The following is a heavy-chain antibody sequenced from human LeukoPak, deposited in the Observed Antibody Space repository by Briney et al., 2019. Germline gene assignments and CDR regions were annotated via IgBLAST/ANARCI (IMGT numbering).Heavy chain of an antibody. J-gene: IGHJ6*03. CDR3: ARVGSSSPYFYYYYMDV. V-gene: IGHV3-21*01. CDR1: GFTFSSYS. CDR2: TSSSSSYI. Sequence: GGSLRLSCAASGFTFSSYSLNWVRQAPGKGLEWVSSTSSSSSYIYYADSVKGRFTISRDNAENSLYLQMNSLRAGDTAVYYCARVGSSSPYFYYYYMDVWGKGTTVTVSS. D-gene: IGHD6-6*01.